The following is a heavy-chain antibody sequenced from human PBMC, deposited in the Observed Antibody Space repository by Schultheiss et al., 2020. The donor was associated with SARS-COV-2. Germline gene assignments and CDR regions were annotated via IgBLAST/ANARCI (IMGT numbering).Heavy chain of an antibody. D-gene: IGHD5-12*01. CDR2: IFYSGST. CDR3: ARGSAYDPYYFDY. Sequence: GSLRLSCTVSGGSISSYYWSWIRQPPGKGLEWIGYIFYSGSTNYNPSLKSRITISVDTSKNQFSLKLISVTAADSAVYYCARGSAYDPYYFDYWGQGTLVTVSS. J-gene: IGHJ4*02. CDR1: GGSISSYY. V-gene: IGHV4-59*01.